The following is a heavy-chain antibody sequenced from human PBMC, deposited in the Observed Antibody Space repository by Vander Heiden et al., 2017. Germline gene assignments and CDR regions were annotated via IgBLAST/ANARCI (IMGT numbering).Heavy chain of an antibody. CDR3: ARSAVAGNY. J-gene: IGHJ4*02. Sequence: QVRLWESGGGVVQPGRSLRLCCVASASSFTYYTMHGVRQAPGKGLEWVAAISDDGQNKYYADSVKGRFSISRDNSKNTLYLDVSSLRREDTAMYYCARSAVAGNYWGQGTMVTVSA. D-gene: IGHD6-19*01. V-gene: IGHV3-30*04. CDR2: ISDDGQNK. CDR1: ASSFTYYT.